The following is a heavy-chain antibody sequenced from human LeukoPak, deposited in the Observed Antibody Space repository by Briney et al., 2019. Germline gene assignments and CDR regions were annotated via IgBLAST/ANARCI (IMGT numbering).Heavy chain of an antibody. D-gene: IGHD3-10*01. Sequence: GGSVRLSCAASGFTFSSSAMSWARQAPGKGLEWVSAISGRDDSTYYADSVKGRFTISRDNSKSTLYLQMNSLRAEDTAVYYCAKGGIYCFDPWDHGRIVTVTS. CDR1: GFTFSSSA. CDR2: ISGRDDST. CDR3: AKGGIYCFDP. J-gene: IGHJ5*02. V-gene: IGHV3-23*01.